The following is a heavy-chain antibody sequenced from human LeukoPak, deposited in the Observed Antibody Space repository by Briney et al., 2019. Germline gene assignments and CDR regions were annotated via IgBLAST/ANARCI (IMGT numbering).Heavy chain of an antibody. Sequence: SGGSLRLSCAVSGVTLSNYGMAWVRQAPGKGLEWVAGISDSGGATNYADSVKGRFTISRDNAKNTLYLQMSSLGAEDTAVYLCAKRGVVIRVILVGFHKQAYYFDSWGQGALVTVSS. V-gene: IGHV3-23*01. CDR1: GVTLSNYG. J-gene: IGHJ4*02. CDR3: AKRGVVIRVILVGFHKQAYYFDS. CDR2: ISDSGGAT. D-gene: IGHD3-10*01.